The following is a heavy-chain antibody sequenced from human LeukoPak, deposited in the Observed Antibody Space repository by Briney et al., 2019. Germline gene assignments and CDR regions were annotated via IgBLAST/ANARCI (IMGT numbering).Heavy chain of an antibody. D-gene: IGHD6-19*01. J-gene: IGHJ6*02. CDR3: ARQSYSSGWNDYYYYGMDV. V-gene: IGHV5-51*01. Sequence: GESLKISCKGSGYSFTSYWIGWVRQMPGKGLEWMGIIYPGDSDTRYSPSFQGQVTISADQSISTAYLQWSSLKASDTAMYYCARQSYSSGWNDYYYYGMDVWGQGTTVTVSS. CDR2: IYPGDSDT. CDR1: GYSFTSYW.